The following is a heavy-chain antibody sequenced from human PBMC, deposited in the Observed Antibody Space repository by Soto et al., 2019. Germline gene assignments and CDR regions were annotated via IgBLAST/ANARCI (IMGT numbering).Heavy chain of an antibody. CDR3: ATSPMAARYGNWFDR. J-gene: IGHJ5*02. D-gene: IGHD5-18*01. CDR1: GYTFSSSI. CDR2: ISVYSGHT. V-gene: IGHV1-18*04. Sequence: QVQLVQSGAEVKKPGASVTVSCKASGYTFSSSIISWVRQAPGQGLEWMGWISVYSGHTNYAPKFQGRVTVTTDTSTSTANMELRSLRSDDTAVYYCATSPMAARYGNWFDRWGHGTLVTVSS.